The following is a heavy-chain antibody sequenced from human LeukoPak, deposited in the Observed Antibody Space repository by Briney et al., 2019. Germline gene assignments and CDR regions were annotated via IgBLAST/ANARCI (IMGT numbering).Heavy chain of an antibody. CDR3: ARDRSITMIRGLNWFDP. CDR2: INPSGGST. CDR1: GYTFTSYY. J-gene: IGHJ5*02. D-gene: IGHD3-22*01. V-gene: IGHV1-46*01. Sequence: ASVKVSCKASGYTFTSYYMHWVRQAPGQGLEWMGIINPSGGSTSYAQKFQGRVTMTRDTSTSTVYMELSSLRSEDTAVYYCARDRSITMIRGLNWFDPWGQGTLVTVSS.